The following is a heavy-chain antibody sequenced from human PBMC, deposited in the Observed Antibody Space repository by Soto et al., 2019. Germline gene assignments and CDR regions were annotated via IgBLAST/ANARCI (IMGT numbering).Heavy chain of an antibody. V-gene: IGHV4-59*01. J-gene: IGHJ4*02. CDR3: ARGSPLDD. CDR1: GGSISSYY. Sequence: QVQLQESGPGVVKPSETLSLTCTVTGGSISSYYCTWIRQAPGKGLEWIGYIYNTDIGSTNYNPSLTSRVTISRDMSKNQFSRTLSFVTAADPAVYYCARGSPLDDGGKGALVTVPS. CDR2: IYNTDIGST.